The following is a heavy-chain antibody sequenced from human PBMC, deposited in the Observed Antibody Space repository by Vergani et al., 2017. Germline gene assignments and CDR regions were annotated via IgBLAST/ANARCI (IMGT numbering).Heavy chain of an antibody. CDR3: AVTRLRGVHRSWPPYDY. Sequence: QVQLVQSGAEVKKPGASVKVSCKASGYTFTGYYMHWVRPAPGQGLEWMGWINPNSGGTNYAQKFQGRVTMTRDTSISTAYMELSRRRADDPAVYYCAVTRLRGVHRSWPPYDYWGQGTLVTVSS. CDR2: INPNSGGT. V-gene: IGHV1-2*02. J-gene: IGHJ4*02. CDR1: GYTFTGYY. D-gene: IGHD3-10*01.